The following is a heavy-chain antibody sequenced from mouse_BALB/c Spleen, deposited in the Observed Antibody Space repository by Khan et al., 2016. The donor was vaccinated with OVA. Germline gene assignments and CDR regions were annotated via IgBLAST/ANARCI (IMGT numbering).Heavy chain of an antibody. V-gene: IGHV2-2*02. J-gene: IGHJ3*01. CDR2: IWSGGTT. CDR3: ARNYDYDEGLAY. CDR1: GFSLTTYG. Sequence: QVQLKQSGPGLVQPSQSLSITCTVSGFSLTTYGVHWVRQSPGKGLEWLGVIWSGGTTDYSAAFMSRLSITKDNSKSQVFFKMNSLQANDTAIYYCARNYDYDEGLAYWGQGTLVTVSA. D-gene: IGHD2-4*01.